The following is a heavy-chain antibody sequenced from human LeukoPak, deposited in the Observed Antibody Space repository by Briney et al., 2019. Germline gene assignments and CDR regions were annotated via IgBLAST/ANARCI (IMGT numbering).Heavy chain of an antibody. V-gene: IGHV3-21*01. CDR1: GFTFISYS. Sequence: PGGSLRISCAASGFTFISYSMNWVRQARGKGLEWVSSISSSSSYIYYADSVKGRFTISRDNAKNSLYLQMNSLRAEDTAVYYCARAASPYSSSFDPWGQGTLVTVSS. CDR2: ISSSSSYI. J-gene: IGHJ5*02. D-gene: IGHD6-13*01. CDR3: ARAASPYSSSFDP.